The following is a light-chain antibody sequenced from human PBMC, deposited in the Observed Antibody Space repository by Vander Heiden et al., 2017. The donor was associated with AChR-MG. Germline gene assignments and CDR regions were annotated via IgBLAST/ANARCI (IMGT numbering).Light chain of an antibody. CDR3: QQYNYRPPRT. V-gene: IGKV3-15*01. CDR2: DAA. CDR1: QTVSIS. Sequence: EIVMTQSPATLSVSPGERVTLSCRASQTVSISLSWCQQKPARDATLLINDAATRATSGPAKRSSGSSGTKFTLTISSLQSEDVAVYYCQQYNYRPPRTFGQGTKVEIK. J-gene: IGKJ1*01.